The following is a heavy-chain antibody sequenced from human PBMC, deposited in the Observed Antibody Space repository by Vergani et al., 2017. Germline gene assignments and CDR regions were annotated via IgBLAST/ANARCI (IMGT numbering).Heavy chain of an antibody. CDR3: AGEGGGITGTTAAGRNNWFDP. V-gene: IGHV1-2*02. D-gene: IGHD1-7*01. CDR1: GYTFTGYY. CDR2: INPNSGGT. Sequence: QVQLVQSGAEVKKPGASVKVSCKASGYTFTGYYMHWVRQAPGQGLEWMGWINPNSGGTNYAQKFQGRVTMTRDTSISTAYMELSRLRSDDTAVYYCAGEGGGITGTTAAGRNNWFDPWGQGTLVTVSS. J-gene: IGHJ5*02.